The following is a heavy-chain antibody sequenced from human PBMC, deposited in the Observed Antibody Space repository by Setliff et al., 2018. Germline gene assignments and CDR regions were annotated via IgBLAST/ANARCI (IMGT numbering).Heavy chain of an antibody. CDR1: GYTFTDYY. D-gene: IGHD2-15*01. CDR2: VNPASGGT. Sequence: GASVKVSCKAFGYTFTDYYIHWVRQAPGQGLEWMGRVNPASGGTNYAQRFQGRVTMTTDTSTNTAYMEVRSLGSDDTAMYYCARAVGYCSGGSCYKGDDYWGQGTLVTVSS. V-gene: IGHV1-2*06. J-gene: IGHJ4*02. CDR3: ARAVGYCSGGSCYKGDDY.